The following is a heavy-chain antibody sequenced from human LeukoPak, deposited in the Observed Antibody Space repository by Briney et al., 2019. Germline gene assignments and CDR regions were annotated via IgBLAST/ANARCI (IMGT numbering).Heavy chain of an antibody. CDR3: ARDQVSSSGYLDYFDY. D-gene: IGHD3-22*01. CDR2: ISMSGTTI. Sequence: PGGSLRLSCATSGFTFSSYEMNWVRQAPGKGLEGVSYISMSGTTIYYADSVKGRFTMSRDNAKNSLYLQMNSLRAEDTAVYFCARDQVSSSGYLDYFDYWGQGTLVTVSS. CDR1: GFTFSSYE. V-gene: IGHV3-48*03. J-gene: IGHJ4*02.